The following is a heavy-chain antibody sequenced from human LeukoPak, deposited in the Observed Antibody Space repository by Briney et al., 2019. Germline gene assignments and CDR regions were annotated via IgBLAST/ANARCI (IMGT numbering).Heavy chain of an antibody. CDR2: IASNGGTK. CDR3: AREYCTTNNCYNWGLGY. J-gene: IGHJ4*02. Sequence: GGSLRLSCAAPGFSFSTYTMRWVRQAPGKGLEYVSGIASNGGTKDYANSVKSRFTISRDNSKNTVYLQMGSLRAEDMAVYYCAREYCTTNNCYNWGLGYWGQGTLVTVSS. V-gene: IGHV3-64*01. D-gene: IGHD2-2*02. CDR1: GFSFSTYT.